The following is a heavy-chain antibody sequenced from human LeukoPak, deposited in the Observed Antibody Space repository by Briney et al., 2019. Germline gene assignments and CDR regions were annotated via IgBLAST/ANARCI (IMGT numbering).Heavy chain of an antibody. CDR3: ARDGSIRGYYYGMDV. CDR2: IYHSGSI. D-gene: IGHD1-26*01. J-gene: IGHJ6*02. CDR1: GGSISSGGYS. Sequence: PSETLSLTCAVSGGSISSGGYSWSWIRQPPGKGLEWIGYIYHSGSIYYNPSLKSRVTISVDRSKNQFSLKLSSVTAADTAVYYCARDGSIRGYYYGMDVWGQGTTVTVSS. V-gene: IGHV4-30-2*01.